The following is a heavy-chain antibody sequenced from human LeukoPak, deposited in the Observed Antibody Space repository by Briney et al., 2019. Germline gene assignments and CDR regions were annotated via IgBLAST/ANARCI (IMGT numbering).Heavy chain of an antibody. J-gene: IGHJ4*02. D-gene: IGHD2-15*01. CDR1: GFTVSSNY. Sequence: PGGSLRLSCAASGFTVSSNYMSWVRQAPGKGLEWVSVIYSGGSTYYADSVKGRFTISRDNSKNTLYLQMNSLRAEDTAVYFCAREPRDCTGGTCQSAGGYYFYYWSQGTLVTVSS. V-gene: IGHV3-53*01. CDR3: AREPRDCTGGTCQSAGGYYFYY. CDR2: IYSGGST.